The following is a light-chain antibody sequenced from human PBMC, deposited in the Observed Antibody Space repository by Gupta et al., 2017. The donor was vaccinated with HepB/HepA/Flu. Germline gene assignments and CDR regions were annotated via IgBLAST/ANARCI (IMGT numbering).Light chain of an antibody. CDR2: GAS. CDR1: RSFSSNY. CDR3: QQYGSSLPVT. V-gene: IGKV3-20*01. Sequence: LYFRASRSFSSNYVAWYHLKFGQAPRLLIYGASTRATGVPDSFTGSGSGTDFTITISRLEPEDFALYFCQQYGSSLPVTFGGGTKVEIK. J-gene: IGKJ4*01.